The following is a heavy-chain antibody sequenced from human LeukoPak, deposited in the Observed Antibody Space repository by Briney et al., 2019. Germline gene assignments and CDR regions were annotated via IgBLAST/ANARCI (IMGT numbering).Heavy chain of an antibody. J-gene: IGHJ4*02. CDR3: ATLGAYDRFDS. V-gene: IGHV3-30*03. CDR2: ITYDGYYK. D-gene: IGHD5-12*01. Sequence: GTSLRLSCAASGFTFTNYGMHWVRQAPGKGLEWVALITYDGYYKYYSDSVKGRFTISSDTSKNTLYLQMNSLRAEDTAVYYCATLGAYDRFDSWGQGTLVTVSS. CDR1: GFTFTNYG.